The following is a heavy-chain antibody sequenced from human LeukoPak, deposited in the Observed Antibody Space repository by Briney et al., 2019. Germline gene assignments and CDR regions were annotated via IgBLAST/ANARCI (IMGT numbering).Heavy chain of an antibody. D-gene: IGHD3-22*01. CDR3: AKDMGYYYDSSGFRDAFDI. CDR1: GFTFRKFW. V-gene: IGHV3-7*03. CDR2: INQEGYEK. Sequence: GGSLRLSCAASGFTFRKFWMTWVRQAPGKGLEWVANINQEGYEKYSVDSVKGRFTISRDNAKNSLYLQMNSLRAEDTALYYCAKDMGYYYDSSGFRDAFDIWGQGTMVTVSS. J-gene: IGHJ3*02.